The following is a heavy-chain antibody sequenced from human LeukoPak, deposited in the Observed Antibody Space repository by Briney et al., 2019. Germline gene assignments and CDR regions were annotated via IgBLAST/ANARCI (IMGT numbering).Heavy chain of an antibody. Sequence: GGCLRLSCAASGFTFSSHAMSWVRQAPGKGLEWVSAISGSGGSTYYADSVKGRFTVSRDNSKNTLYLQMNSLRAEDTAVYYCAKERDGYSGYDPYYFDYWGQGTLVTVSS. CDR2: ISGSGGST. D-gene: IGHD5-12*01. CDR1: GFTFSSHA. V-gene: IGHV3-23*01. J-gene: IGHJ4*02. CDR3: AKERDGYSGYDPYYFDY.